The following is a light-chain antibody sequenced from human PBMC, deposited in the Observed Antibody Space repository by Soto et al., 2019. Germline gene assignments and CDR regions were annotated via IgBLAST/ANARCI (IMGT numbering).Light chain of an antibody. V-gene: IGLV6-57*03. Sequence: NFMLTQPHSVSESPGKTVTISCTRSSGSIASNNVQWYQQRPGSAPTTVIYEDNQRPSGVPDRFSGSIDSSSNSASLTISGLTTEDEADYYCQSYDSSNVVFGGGTKLTVL. CDR1: SGSIASNN. J-gene: IGLJ2*01. CDR2: EDN. CDR3: QSYDSSNVV.